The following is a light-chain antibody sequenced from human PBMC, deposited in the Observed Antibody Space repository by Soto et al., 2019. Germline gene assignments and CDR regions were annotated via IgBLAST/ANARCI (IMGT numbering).Light chain of an antibody. CDR2: GAS. CDR1: QSVSSSY. J-gene: IGKJ2*01. Sequence: EIVLTQSPGTLSLSLGERATLSFRARQSVSSSYLAWYQQKPGQAPRLLIYGASSRATGIPDRFSGSGSGTDFTLTISRLEPEDFAVYYCQQYGSSPPYTFGQGTKVDIK. CDR3: QQYGSSPPYT. V-gene: IGKV3-20*01.